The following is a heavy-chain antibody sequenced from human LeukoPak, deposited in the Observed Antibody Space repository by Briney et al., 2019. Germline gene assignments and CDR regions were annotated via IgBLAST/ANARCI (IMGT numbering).Heavy chain of an antibody. CDR3: ATDREDQWLDRRRGDAFDI. Sequence: ASVKVSCKVSGYTLTELSMHWVRQAPGKGLEWMGGFDLEDGETIYAQKFQGRVTMIEDTSTDTAYMELSSLRSEDTAVYYCATDREDQWLDRRRGDAFDIWGQGTMVTVSS. D-gene: IGHD6-19*01. V-gene: IGHV1-24*01. CDR1: GYTLTELS. J-gene: IGHJ3*02. CDR2: FDLEDGET.